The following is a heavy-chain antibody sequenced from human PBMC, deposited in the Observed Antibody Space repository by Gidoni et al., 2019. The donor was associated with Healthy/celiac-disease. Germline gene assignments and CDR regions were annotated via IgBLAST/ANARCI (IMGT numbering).Heavy chain of an antibody. CDR3: AKDRQLGRRGYYYYYMDV. J-gene: IGHJ6*03. D-gene: IGHD6-6*01. Sequence: QVQLVESGGGGVQPGRSRRPPCAASGFTSSTYGMNWVRQAPGKGLEWVAVISYDGSNKYYADSVKGRFTISRDNSKNTLYLQMNSLRAEDTAVYYCAKDRQLGRRGYYYYYMDVWGKGTTVTVSS. V-gene: IGHV3-30*18. CDR2: ISYDGSNK. CDR1: GFTSSTYG.